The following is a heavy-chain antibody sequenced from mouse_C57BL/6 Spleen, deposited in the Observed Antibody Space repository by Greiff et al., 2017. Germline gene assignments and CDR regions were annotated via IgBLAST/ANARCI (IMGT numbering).Heavy chain of an antibody. CDR2: IHPNSGST. CDR1: GYTFTSYW. J-gene: IGHJ2*01. D-gene: IGHD2-4*01. V-gene: IGHV1-64*01. Sequence: QVQLKQPGAELVKPGASVKLSCKASGYTFTSYWMHWVKQRPGQGLEWIGMIHPNSGSTNYNEKFKSKATLTVDKSSSTAYMQLSSLTSEDSAVYYCARSPEGLRRGYFDYWGQGTTLTVSS. CDR3: ARSPEGLRRGYFDY.